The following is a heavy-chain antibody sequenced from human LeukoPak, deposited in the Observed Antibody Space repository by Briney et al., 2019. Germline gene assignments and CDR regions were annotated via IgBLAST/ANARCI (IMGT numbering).Heavy chain of an antibody. D-gene: IGHD5-18*01. CDR3: AGAAMVDADYYYYYMDV. CDR1: GGSISSYY. J-gene: IGHJ6*03. V-gene: IGHV4-59*08. CDR2: IYYSGST. Sequence: SETLSLTCTVSGGSISSYYWSWIRQPPGKGLEWIGYIYYSGSTNYNPSLKSRVTISVDTSKNQFSLKLSSVTAADTAVYYCAGAAMVDADYYYYYMDVWGKGTTVTVSS.